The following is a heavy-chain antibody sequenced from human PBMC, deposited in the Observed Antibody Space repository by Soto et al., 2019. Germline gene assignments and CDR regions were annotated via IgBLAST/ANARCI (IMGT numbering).Heavy chain of an antibody. D-gene: IGHD3-3*01. CDR2: IYYSGST. CDR1: GGSISSGGYS. J-gene: IGHJ4*02. CDR3: ARADYVFGSGYPQYYFDY. V-gene: IGHV4-31*03. Sequence: SETLSLTCTVSGGSISSGGYSWSWIRQHPGKGLEWIGYIYYSGSTYYNPSLESRVTISVDTSKNQFSLDLSSVTAEDTAVYYCARADYVFGSGYPQYYFDYGGQGPLVPVSS.